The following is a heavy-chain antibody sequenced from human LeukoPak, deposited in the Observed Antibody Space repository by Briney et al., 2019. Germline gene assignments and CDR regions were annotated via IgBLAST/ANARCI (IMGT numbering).Heavy chain of an antibody. CDR3: ARDVIMGTYDY. J-gene: IGHJ4*02. V-gene: IGHV1-2*02. CDR1: GYTFTGYY. D-gene: IGHD3-16*02. Sequence: GASVKVSCKASGYTFTGYYIHWVRQAPGQGLEWLGWINPYSGATNYAQKFQARVTMTRDPSTVTAYMELSRLTSDDTAVYYCARDVIMGTYDYWGQGTLVAVSS. CDR2: INPYSGAT.